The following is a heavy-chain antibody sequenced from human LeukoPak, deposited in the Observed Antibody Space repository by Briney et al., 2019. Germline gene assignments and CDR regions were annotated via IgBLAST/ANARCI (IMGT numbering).Heavy chain of an antibody. D-gene: IGHD6-6*01. Sequence: SVKVSCKASGGTFSSYAISWVRQAPGQGLEWMGRIIPILGIANYAQKFQGRVTITADKSTSTAYMELSSLRSEDTAVYDCANGRTDPDSSSAYYYYYGMDVWGQGTTVTVSS. CDR2: IIPILGIA. CDR3: ANGRTDPDSSSAYYYYYGMDV. CDR1: GGTFSSYA. J-gene: IGHJ6*02. V-gene: IGHV1-69*04.